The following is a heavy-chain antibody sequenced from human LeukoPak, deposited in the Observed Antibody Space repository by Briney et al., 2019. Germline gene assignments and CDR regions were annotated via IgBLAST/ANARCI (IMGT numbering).Heavy chain of an antibody. CDR1: GFTFSSYA. D-gene: IGHD3-3*01. CDR3: AKSVGITIFGVITTHYYYYGMDV. V-gene: IGHV3-23*01. J-gene: IGHJ6*02. Sequence: PGGSLRLSCAASGFTFSSYAMSWVRQAPGKGLEWVSAISGSGGSTYYADSVKGRFTISRDNSKNTLYLQMNSLRAEDTAVYYCAKSVGITIFGVITTHYYYYGMDVWGQGTTVTVSS. CDR2: ISGSGGST.